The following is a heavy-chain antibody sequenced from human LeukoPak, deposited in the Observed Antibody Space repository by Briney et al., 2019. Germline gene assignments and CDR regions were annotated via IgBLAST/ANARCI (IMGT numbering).Heavy chain of an antibody. Sequence: ASVKVSCKASGGTFSSYAISWVRQAPGQGLEWMGGIIPIFGTANYAQKFQGRVTITTDESTSTAYMELSSLRSEDTAVYYCASAIAAAGPPPIDYWGQGTLVTVSS. CDR2: IIPIFGTA. D-gene: IGHD6-13*01. V-gene: IGHV1-69*05. CDR1: GGTFSSYA. J-gene: IGHJ4*02. CDR3: ASAIAAAGPPPIDY.